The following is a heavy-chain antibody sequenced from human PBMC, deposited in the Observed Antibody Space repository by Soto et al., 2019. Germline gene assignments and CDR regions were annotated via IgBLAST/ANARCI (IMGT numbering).Heavy chain of an antibody. CDR2: IIPLFGTA. V-gene: IGHV1-69*01. CDR3: ARLGTKAMDV. Sequence: QVQLVQSGAEVRKPGSSVRVSCKASGGTFDAYTITWVRQAPGQGLEWMGGIIPLFGTANYAQKFQGRVTITADASTPTAHMELSSLRSEDTAVYFCARLGTKAMDVWGQGTTVTISS. J-gene: IGHJ6*02. CDR1: GGTFDAYT. D-gene: IGHD2-2*01.